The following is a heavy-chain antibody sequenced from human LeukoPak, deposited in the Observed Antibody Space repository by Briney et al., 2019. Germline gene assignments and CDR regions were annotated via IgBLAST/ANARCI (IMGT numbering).Heavy chain of an antibody. Sequence: ASVKVSCKVSGYTLTDLSMHWVRQAPGKGLEWMGGFDPEDGETIYAQKFQGRVTMTEDTSTDTAYMELSSLRSEDTAVYYCATFNLMYSSSSWYVPWFDPWGQGTLVTVSS. V-gene: IGHV1-24*01. CDR1: GYTLTDLS. D-gene: IGHD6-13*01. CDR2: FDPEDGET. CDR3: ATFNLMYSSSSWYVPWFDP. J-gene: IGHJ5*02.